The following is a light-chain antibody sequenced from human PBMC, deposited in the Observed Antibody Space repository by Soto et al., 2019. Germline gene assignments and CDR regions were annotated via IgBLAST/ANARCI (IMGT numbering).Light chain of an antibody. CDR1: DNIVHW. Sequence: DIQLTQSPSTLSASVGDRVSLTCRASDNIVHWVAWYQQKPGKAPKLLIYKAANLADEVPSRFAGSGSGTDFTLTISSLQPEDFATYYCLQDYNYPLTFGGGTKVDIK. V-gene: IGKV1-5*03. J-gene: IGKJ4*01. CDR3: LQDYNYPLT. CDR2: KAA.